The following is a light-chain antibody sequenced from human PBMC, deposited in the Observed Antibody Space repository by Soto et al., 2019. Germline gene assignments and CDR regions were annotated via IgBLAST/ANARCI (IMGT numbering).Light chain of an antibody. CDR1: SSDIGDYNY. J-gene: IGLJ1*01. Sequence: QSALTQPASVSGSPGQSTTISCTGTSSDIGDYNYVSWYQQYPGKAPKLMIYDVSNRPSGVSPRFSGSKSGNTASLTISGLQAEDEADYYCSAYTSSITPLYLFGTGTKLTVL. CDR3: SAYTSSITPLYL. CDR2: DVS. V-gene: IGLV2-14*01.